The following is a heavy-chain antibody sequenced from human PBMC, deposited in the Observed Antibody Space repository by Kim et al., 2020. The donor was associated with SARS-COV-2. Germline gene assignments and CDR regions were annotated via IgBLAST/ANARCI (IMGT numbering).Heavy chain of an antibody. Sequence: SETLSLTCTVSGGSISSYYWSWIRQPPGKGLEWIGYIYYSGGTNYNPSLKSRVTISVDTSKNQFSLKLSSVTAADTAVYYCARRALGYCSSTSCYSAFDIWGQGTMVTVSS. CDR3: ARRALGYCSSTSCYSAFDI. CDR2: IYYSGGT. J-gene: IGHJ3*02. V-gene: IGHV4-59*08. CDR1: GGSISSYY. D-gene: IGHD2-2*02.